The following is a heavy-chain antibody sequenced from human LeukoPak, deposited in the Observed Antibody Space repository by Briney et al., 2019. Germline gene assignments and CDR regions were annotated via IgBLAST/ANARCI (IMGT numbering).Heavy chain of an antibody. J-gene: IGHJ6*03. D-gene: IGHD5-24*01. CDR3: AKGGAATMRDGYNYYYYYMEV. V-gene: IGHV3-23*01. Sequence: GGSLIPSCAASGINFTSHAMSWVRQAPGKGLEWVSLISGSGGHTFYGDSVKGRFTISRDNSKDTFYLQMNSLRAEDTAVYYCAKGGAATMRDGYNYYYYYMEVWGRGTTVTVSS. CDR2: ISGSGGHT. CDR1: GINFTSHA.